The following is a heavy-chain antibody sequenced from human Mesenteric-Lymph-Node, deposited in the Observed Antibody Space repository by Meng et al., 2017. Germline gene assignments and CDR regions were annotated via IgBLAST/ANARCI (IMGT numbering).Heavy chain of an antibody. V-gene: IGHV4-31*01. Sequence: QVHLQESGPGLVKPSQTLSLTCTGSGVSVRSGGYNWTRLRQQPGQGRVWFGHIYYSGSNFYNPSLKRLAIISIDTSKTQFSQILRSGTDKATAGNNRARGSNGGDDGGYGGQGT. CDR2: IYYSGSN. CDR3: ARGSNGGDDGGY. D-gene: IGHD3-16*01. CDR1: GVSVRSGGYN. J-gene: IGHJ4*02.